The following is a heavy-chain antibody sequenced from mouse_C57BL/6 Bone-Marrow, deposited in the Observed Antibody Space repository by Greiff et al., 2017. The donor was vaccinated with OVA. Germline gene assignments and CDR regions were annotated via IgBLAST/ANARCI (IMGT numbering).Heavy chain of an antibody. J-gene: IGHJ1*03. V-gene: IGHV5-16*01. D-gene: IGHD2-2*01. Sequence: EVMLVESEGGLVQPGSSMKLSCTASGFTFSDYYMAWVRQVPEKGLEWVANINYDGSSTYYLDSLKSRFIISRDNAKNILYLQMSSLKSEDTATYYCARDNGADGYDVDWYFDVWGTGTTVTVSS. CDR2: INYDGSST. CDR1: GFTFSDYY. CDR3: ARDNGADGYDVDWYFDV.